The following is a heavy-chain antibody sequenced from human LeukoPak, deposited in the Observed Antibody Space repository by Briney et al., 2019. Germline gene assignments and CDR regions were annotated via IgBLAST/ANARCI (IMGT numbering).Heavy chain of an antibody. CDR1: GGTFSSYT. V-gene: IGHV1-69*04. CDR3: ARENTAMVQFDY. CDR2: IIPILGIA. Sequence: ASVKVSCKASGGTFSSYTISWVRQAPGQGLEWMGRIIPILGIANYAQKFQGRVTITADKSTSTAYMELRSLRSDDTAVYYCARENTAMVQFDYWGQGTLVTVSS. D-gene: IGHD5-18*01. J-gene: IGHJ4*02.